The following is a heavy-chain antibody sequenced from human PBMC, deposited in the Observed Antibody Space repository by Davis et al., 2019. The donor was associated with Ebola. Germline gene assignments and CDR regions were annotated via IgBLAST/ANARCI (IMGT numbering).Heavy chain of an antibody. CDR2: INHSGST. Sequence: MPSETLSLTCAVYGGSFSGCYWSWIRQPPGKGLEWIGEINHSGSTNYNPSLKSRVTISVDTSKNQFSLKLSSVTAADTAVYYCAARSPYGMDVWGKGTTVTVSS. J-gene: IGHJ6*04. V-gene: IGHV4-34*01. CDR1: GGSFSGCY. CDR3: AARSPYGMDV.